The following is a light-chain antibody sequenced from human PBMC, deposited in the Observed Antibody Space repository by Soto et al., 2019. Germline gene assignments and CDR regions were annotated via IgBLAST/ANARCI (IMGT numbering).Light chain of an antibody. CDR2: EDN. CDR3: QSYDSSNQV. CDR1: SCSIASNY. V-gene: IGLV6-57*01. Sequence: NFMLTQPHSVSESPGKTVTISCTRSSCSIASNYVQWYQQRPGSSPTTVIYEDNQRPSGVPDRFSGSIDSSSNSPSLTSSGLKTEDEADYSCQSYDSSNQVFGGGTKLTVL. J-gene: IGLJ3*02.